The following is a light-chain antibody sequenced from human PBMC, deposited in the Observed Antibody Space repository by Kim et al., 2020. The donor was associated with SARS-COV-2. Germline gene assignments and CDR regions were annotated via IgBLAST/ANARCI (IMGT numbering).Light chain of an antibody. CDR1: QSVSSSY. CDR3: QQYYNSPYT. J-gene: IGKJ2*01. Sequence: LSPGKRATLSCRASQSVSSSYLAWYQQKPGQAPRLLIFGASSWAPGVPDRFSGSGSGTDFTLTISGLEPEDFAVYYCQQYYNSPYTFGQGTKLEI. V-gene: IGKV3-20*01. CDR2: GAS.